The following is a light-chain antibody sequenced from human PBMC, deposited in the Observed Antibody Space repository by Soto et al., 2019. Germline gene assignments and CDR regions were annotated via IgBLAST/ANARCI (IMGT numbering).Light chain of an antibody. CDR3: CSYAGSGLGV. Sequence: QSALTQPASVSGSPGQSITISCTGTSSDVGTYNLVSWYQQHPGKAPKLMIYEVSKRPSGISNRFSGSKSGNTASLTISGLQAEDETDYYCCSYAGSGLGVFGGGTKLTVL. J-gene: IGLJ2*01. CDR1: SSDVGTYNL. V-gene: IGLV2-23*02. CDR2: EVS.